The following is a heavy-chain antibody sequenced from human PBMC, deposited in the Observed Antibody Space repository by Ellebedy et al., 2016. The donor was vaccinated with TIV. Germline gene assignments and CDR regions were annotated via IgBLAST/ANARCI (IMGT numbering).Heavy chain of an antibody. D-gene: IGHD5/OR15-5a*01. CDR1: GFTFSRYW. CDR3: ARDQGVSNWFDP. V-gene: IGHV3-7*01. J-gene: IGHJ5*02. Sequence: GESLKISCAASGFTFSRYWMSWVRQAPGKGLEWVANIKQDESEKYYVDSVKGRFTISRDNAKNSLYLQMNSLRAEDTAVYYCARDQGVSNWFDPWGQGTLVTVSS. CDR2: IKQDESEK.